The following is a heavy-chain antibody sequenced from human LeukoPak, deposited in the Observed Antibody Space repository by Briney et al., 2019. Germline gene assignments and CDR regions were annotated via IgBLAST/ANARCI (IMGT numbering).Heavy chain of an antibody. D-gene: IGHD3-9*01. CDR1: GFTFSSYS. Sequence: GGSLRLSCAASGFTFSSYSMNWVRQAPGKGLEWVSSIGSSSPYIYYADSLKGRFIISRDNSKNLLFLQMNSLRAKDTAVYYCARDADILTAYSFDYWGQGTLVTVSS. CDR3: ARDADILTAYSFDY. V-gene: IGHV3-21*01. J-gene: IGHJ4*02. CDR2: IGSSSPYI.